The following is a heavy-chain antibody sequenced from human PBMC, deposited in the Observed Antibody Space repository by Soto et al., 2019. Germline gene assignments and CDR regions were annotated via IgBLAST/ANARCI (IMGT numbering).Heavy chain of an antibody. V-gene: IGHV3-7*01. Sequence: SLRLSCAVSGFNVMSYWMSWVRQAPGKGLEWVASVKEDGSELYYLHSVRGRFSMTRDSAGNALHLTMNYLSAEDTGVYFCARDIGFDYANWGQGIPVTVSA. CDR3: ARDIGFDYAN. J-gene: IGHJ4*02. D-gene: IGHD2-2*01. CDR1: GFNVMSYW. CDR2: VKEDGSEL.